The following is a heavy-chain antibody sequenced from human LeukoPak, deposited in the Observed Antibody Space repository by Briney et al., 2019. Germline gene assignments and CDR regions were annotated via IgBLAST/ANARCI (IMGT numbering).Heavy chain of an antibody. CDR1: GGTFSSYA. Sequence: SVKVSCKASGGTFSSYAIRWVRRAPGQGLEWMGRIIPIFGTANYAQKFQGRVTITTDESTSTAYMELSSLRSEDTAVYYCASTQGYSYGFNWFDPWGQGTLVTVSS. J-gene: IGHJ5*02. CDR3: ASTQGYSYGFNWFDP. CDR2: IIPIFGTA. D-gene: IGHD5-18*01. V-gene: IGHV1-69*05.